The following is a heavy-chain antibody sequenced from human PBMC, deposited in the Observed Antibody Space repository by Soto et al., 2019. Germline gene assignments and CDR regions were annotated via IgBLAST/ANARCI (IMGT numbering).Heavy chain of an antibody. CDR2: ISSSSSYI. Sequence: PGGSLRLSCAASGFTLSKYEMNWVRQAPGKGLEWISSISSSSSYIYYADSVKGRFTISRDNAKNSLYLQMNSLRAEDTAVYYCARPRLRTLSYYYYGMDVWGQGTTVTVSS. CDR1: GFTLSKYE. CDR3: ARPRLRTLSYYYYGMDV. D-gene: IGHD5-18*01. V-gene: IGHV3-21*01. J-gene: IGHJ6*02.